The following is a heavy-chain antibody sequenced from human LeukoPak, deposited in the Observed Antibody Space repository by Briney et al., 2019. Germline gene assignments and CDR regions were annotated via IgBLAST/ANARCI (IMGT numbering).Heavy chain of an antibody. CDR2: ISGSGGST. V-gene: IGHV3-23*01. CDR3: AKGRYYDSSGYFDY. D-gene: IGHD3-22*01. CDR1: GFTFSSYA. J-gene: IGHJ4*02. Sequence: GGSLRLSCAASGFTFSSYAMSWVRQAPGKGLEWVSAISGSGGSTYYADSVKGRFTISRDNSKNTLYLQMNSLRAEDTAAYYCAKGRYYDSSGYFDYWGQGTLVTVSS.